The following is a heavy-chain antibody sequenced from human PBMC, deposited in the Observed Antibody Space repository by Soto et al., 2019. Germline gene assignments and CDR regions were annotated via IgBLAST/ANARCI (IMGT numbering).Heavy chain of an antibody. CDR1: GGSISPYY. V-gene: IGHV4-59*08. Sequence: SSETLSLTCTVSGGSISPYYWSWIRQPPGKGLEWIGYIYYSGSTSYNPSLKSRVTIAVDTSKNQFSLNLRSMTATDTAVYYCARRGDWGSDEFDYWGQGTLVTVSS. CDR2: IYYSGST. CDR3: ARRGDWGSDEFDY. D-gene: IGHD7-27*01. J-gene: IGHJ4*02.